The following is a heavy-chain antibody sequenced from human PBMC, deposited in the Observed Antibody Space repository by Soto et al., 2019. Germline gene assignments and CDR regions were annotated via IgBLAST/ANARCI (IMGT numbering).Heavy chain of an antibody. CDR2: MYISGST. CDR1: GGSIRGYY. Sequence: QVQLQESGPGLLKPSETLSVTCSVSGGSIRGYYWSWIRQPAGKGLAWIGRMYISGSTTYNPSLKSRFTMSADTSVNQFSLTLISVTAADTATYYCARMYNSGFYRPEGDYYFYGMDVWGQVTTVTVSS. D-gene: IGHD5-12*01. J-gene: IGHJ6*02. V-gene: IGHV4-4*07. CDR3: ARMYNSGFYRPEGDYYFYGMDV.